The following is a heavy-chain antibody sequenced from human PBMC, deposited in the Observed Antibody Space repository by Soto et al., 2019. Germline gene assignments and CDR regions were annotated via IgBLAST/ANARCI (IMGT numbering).Heavy chain of an antibody. CDR3: ASCSSTSCQSNYYYYYMDV. D-gene: IGHD2-2*01. V-gene: IGHV1-69*02. Sequence: QVQLVQSGAEVKKPGSSVKVSCKASGGTFSSYTISWVRQAPGQGLEWMGRIIPILGIANYAQKFQGRVTITADKSTSTAYMELSSLRSEDTAVYYCASCSSTSCQSNYYYYYMDVWGKGTTVTVSS. CDR2: IIPILGIA. J-gene: IGHJ6*03. CDR1: GGTFSSYT.